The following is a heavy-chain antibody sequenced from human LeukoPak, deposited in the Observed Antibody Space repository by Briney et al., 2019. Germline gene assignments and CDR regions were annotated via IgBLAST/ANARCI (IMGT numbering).Heavy chain of an antibody. CDR3: AREEYSYGYRHYFDY. D-gene: IGHD5-18*01. CDR2: IHYNGGT. J-gene: IGHJ4*02. V-gene: IGHV4-39*02. CDR1: GGSVSSSGYY. Sequence: SETLSLTCTVSGGSVSSSGYYWGWIRQPPGKGLEWIGTIHYNGGTYYNPSLKGRVTISIDTSKNRFSLQLSSVAAADTAVYYCAREEYSYGYRHYFDYWGQGTLVTVSS.